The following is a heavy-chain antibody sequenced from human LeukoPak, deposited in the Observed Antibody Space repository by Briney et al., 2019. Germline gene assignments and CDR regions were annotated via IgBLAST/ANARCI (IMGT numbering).Heavy chain of an antibody. V-gene: IGHV3-7*01. CDR1: GFTFSSYW. CDR3: AACIAAHGVYYYYMDV. Sequence: GGSLRLSCAASGFTFSSYWMIWVRQAPGKALEWVANIKQDGSEKYYVDSVKGRFTISRDNAKNSLYLQMNSLRAEDTAVYYCAACIAAHGVYYYYMDVWGKGTTVTISS. D-gene: IGHD6-25*01. J-gene: IGHJ6*03. CDR2: IKQDGSEK.